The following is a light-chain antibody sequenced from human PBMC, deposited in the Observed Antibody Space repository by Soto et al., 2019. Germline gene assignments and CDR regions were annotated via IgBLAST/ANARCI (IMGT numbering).Light chain of an antibody. J-gene: IGKJ4*01. CDR2: DVS. CDR3: QQRTNWPLT. V-gene: IGKV3-11*01. Sequence: EIVLTQSPATLSLSPGERATLSCWASQSVSNSLAWYQQRPGQSPRLLIYDVSTRATGIPARFGGSGSGTDFTLTISSLETEHFAVYYCQQRTNWPLTFGGGTKVEI. CDR1: QSVSNS.